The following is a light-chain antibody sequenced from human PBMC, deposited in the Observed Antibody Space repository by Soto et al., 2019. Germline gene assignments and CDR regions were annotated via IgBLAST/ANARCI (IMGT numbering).Light chain of an antibody. V-gene: IGLV2-14*02. CDR2: EVS. Sequence: QSALTQPASVSGSPEQSITISCTGTSSDVGSYNLVSWYQQHPGKAPKVMIYEVSNRPSGVSNRFSGSKSGNTASLTISGLQAEDEAAYYCSSYTTSVTRVVFGGGTKLTVL. CDR3: SSYTTSVTRVV. J-gene: IGLJ2*01. CDR1: SSDVGSYNL.